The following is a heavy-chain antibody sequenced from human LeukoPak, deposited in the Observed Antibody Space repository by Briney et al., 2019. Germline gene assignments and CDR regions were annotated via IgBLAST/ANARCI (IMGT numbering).Heavy chain of an antibody. V-gene: IGHV3-53*01. CDR2: IYRDGST. J-gene: IGHJ4*02. D-gene: IGHD2-8*02. CDR1: GFTVSSNY. Sequence: GGSLRLSCAISGFTVSSNYMGWVRQAPGKGLEWVTGIYRDGSTYYADSVKGRFTISRDNSKNILYLQMKSLRVEDTALYYCALDCCTGSRFDHWGQGTLVTVSS. CDR3: ALDCCTGSRFDH.